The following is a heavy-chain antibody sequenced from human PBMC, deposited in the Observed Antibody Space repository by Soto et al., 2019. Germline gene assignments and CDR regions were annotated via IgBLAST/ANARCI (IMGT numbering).Heavy chain of an antibody. J-gene: IGHJ3*01. CDR3: ARGDYTGDAFDF. CDR1: GYTFPTYW. D-gene: IGHD3-3*01. Sequence: GESLKISCKGSGYTFPTYWIGWVRQMPGKGLEWMGIIYPGDSDTRYSPSFQGQVTISADKSINTAYLQWSSLKASDTAMYYCARGDYTGDAFDFWGQGTMVTLS. CDR2: IYPGDSDT. V-gene: IGHV5-51*01.